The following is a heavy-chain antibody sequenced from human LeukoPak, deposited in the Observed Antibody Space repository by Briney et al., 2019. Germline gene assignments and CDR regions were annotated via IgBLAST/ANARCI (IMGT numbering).Heavy chain of an antibody. V-gene: IGHV1-2*02. CDR1: GYTFTGHY. CDR2: INPNSGGT. CDR3: AREGDGDYRIFWFDP. J-gene: IGHJ5*02. Sequence: ASVKVSCKASGYTFTGHYMHWVRQAPGQGLEWMGWINPNSGGTNYAQKFQGGVTMTRDTSISTAYMELSRLRSDDTAVYYCAREGDGDYRIFWFDPWGQGTLVTVSS. D-gene: IGHD4-17*01.